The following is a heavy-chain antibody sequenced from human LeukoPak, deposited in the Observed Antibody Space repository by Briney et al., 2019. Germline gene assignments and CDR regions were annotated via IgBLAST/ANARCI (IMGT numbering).Heavy chain of an antibody. D-gene: IGHD6-13*01. Sequence: GGSLRLSCAASEFDFSSHAMTWVRQAPGKGLEWVSAISISGSKTYYADSVKGRFTISRDNSKNTLYLQMNSLRAEDTAVYYCARASYSSSWYDYYGMDVWGQGTTVTVSS. V-gene: IGHV3-23*01. J-gene: IGHJ6*02. CDR3: ARASYSSSWYDYYGMDV. CDR1: EFDFSSHA. CDR2: ISISGSKT.